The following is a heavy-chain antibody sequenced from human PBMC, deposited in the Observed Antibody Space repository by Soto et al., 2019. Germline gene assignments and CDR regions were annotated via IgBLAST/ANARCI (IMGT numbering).Heavy chain of an antibody. CDR3: AHSRYGDYGRAEYFQH. J-gene: IGHJ1*01. D-gene: IGHD4-17*01. CDR2: IYWDDDK. Sequence: QITLKESGPTLVKPTQTLTLTCTFSGFSLSTSGVGVGWIRQPPGKALEWLALIYWDDDKRYSPSLKSRLTITXXTXKXQVVLTMTNMDPVDTATYYCAHSRYGDYGRAEYFQHWGQGTLVTVSS. V-gene: IGHV2-5*02. CDR1: GFSLSTSGVG.